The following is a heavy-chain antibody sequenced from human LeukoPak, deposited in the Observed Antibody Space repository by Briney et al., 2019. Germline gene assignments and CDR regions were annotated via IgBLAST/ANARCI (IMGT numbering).Heavy chain of an antibody. V-gene: IGHV4-59*08. J-gene: IGHJ3*02. CDR2: IYYSGST. Sequence: SETLSLTCTVSGGSISSYYWSWIRQPPGKRLEWIGYIYYSGSTNYNPSLKSRVTISVDTSKNQFSLKLSSVTAADAAVYYCARRELEAFDIWGQGTMVTVSS. D-gene: IGHD2/OR15-2a*01. CDR3: ARRELEAFDI. CDR1: GGSISSYY.